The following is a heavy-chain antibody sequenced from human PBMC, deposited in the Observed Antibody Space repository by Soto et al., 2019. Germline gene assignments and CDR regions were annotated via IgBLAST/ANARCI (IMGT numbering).Heavy chain of an antibody. J-gene: IGHJ3*02. Sequence: PSETLSLTCTVSGGSIRSYCWTWIRQPPGKGLEWIGYIYYSGSTNYNPSLKSRVTISVDTSKNQFSLKLSSVTAADTAVYYCARETTGSYDDAFDIWGQGTMVTV. CDR2: IYYSGST. D-gene: IGHD1-26*01. CDR3: ARETTGSYDDAFDI. V-gene: IGHV4-59*01. CDR1: GGSIRSYC.